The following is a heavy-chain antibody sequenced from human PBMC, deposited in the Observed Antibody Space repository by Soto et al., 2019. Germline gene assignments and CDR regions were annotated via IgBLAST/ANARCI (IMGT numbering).Heavy chain of an antibody. CDR3: AKDRRGGYYYVTPPYYFDY. CDR2: ISGSGGST. Sequence: GESLKISCAASGFTFSSYAMSWVRQAPGKGLEWVSAISGSGGSTYYADSVKGRFTISRDNSKNTLYLQMNSLRAEDTAVYYCAKDRRGGYYYVTPPYYFDYWGQGTLVTVSS. J-gene: IGHJ4*02. D-gene: IGHD3-22*01. V-gene: IGHV3-23*01. CDR1: GFTFSSYA.